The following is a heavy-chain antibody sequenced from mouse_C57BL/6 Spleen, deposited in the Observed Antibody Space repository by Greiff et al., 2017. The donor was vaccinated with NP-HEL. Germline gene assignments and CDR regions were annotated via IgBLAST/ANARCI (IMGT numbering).Heavy chain of an antibody. J-gene: IGHJ3*01. CDR1: GYTFTSYW. CDR2: IDPSDSYT. D-gene: IGHD2-4*01. CDR3: ARHYDYDEDVAY. Sequence: QVQLQQSGAELVRPGTSVKLSCKASGYTFTSYWMHWVKQRPGQGLEWIGVIDPSDSYTNYNQKFKGKATLTVDTSSSTAYMQRSSLTSEDSAVDYCARHYDYDEDVAYWGQGTLVTVSA. V-gene: IGHV1-59*01.